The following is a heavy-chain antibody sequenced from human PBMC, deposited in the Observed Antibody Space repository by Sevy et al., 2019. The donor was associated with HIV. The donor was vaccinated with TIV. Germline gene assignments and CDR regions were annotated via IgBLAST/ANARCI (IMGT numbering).Heavy chain of an antibody. Sequence: SETLSLTCTVSGGSISSSSYYWGWIRQPPGKGLEWIGSIYYSGSTYYNPSLKSRVTISVDTSKNQFSLKQSSVTAADTAGYYCARRRGYCSGGSCYPGGGTFDYWGQGTLVTVSS. V-gene: IGHV4-39*01. D-gene: IGHD2-15*01. J-gene: IGHJ4*02. CDR3: ARRRGYCSGGSCYPGGGTFDY. CDR1: GGSISSSSYY. CDR2: IYYSGST.